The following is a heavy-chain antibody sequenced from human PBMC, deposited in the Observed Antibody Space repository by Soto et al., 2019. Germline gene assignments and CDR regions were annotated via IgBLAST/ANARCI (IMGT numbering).Heavy chain of an antibody. V-gene: IGHV3-53*01. CDR3: ARMYSSAYYYYYDMDV. J-gene: IGHJ6*02. D-gene: IGHD6-25*01. CDR1: GFSVSSNY. Sequence: GGSLRLSCAASGFSVSSNYMSWVRQAPGKGLEWVSVIYSGGTTYYADSVKGRFTISSDNSKNTLYLQMNSLRAEDTAVYYCARMYSSAYYYYYDMDVWGQGTTVTVSS. CDR2: IYSGGTT.